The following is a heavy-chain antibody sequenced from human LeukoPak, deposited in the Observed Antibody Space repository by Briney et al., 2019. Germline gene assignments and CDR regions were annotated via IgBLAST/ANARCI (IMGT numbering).Heavy chain of an antibody. D-gene: IGHD6-13*01. J-gene: IGHJ6*02. CDR2: ISGSDGGT. Sequence: PGGSLRLSCAASGFSFSNYAMNWVRQAPGKGLEWVSAISGSDGGTYYADSVKGRFTISRDNSKNTLYLQMNSLRAEDTAVYYCAKGAAAGDSYYYYGMDVWGQGTTVTVSS. V-gene: IGHV3-23*01. CDR3: AKGAAAGDSYYYYGMDV. CDR1: GFSFSNYA.